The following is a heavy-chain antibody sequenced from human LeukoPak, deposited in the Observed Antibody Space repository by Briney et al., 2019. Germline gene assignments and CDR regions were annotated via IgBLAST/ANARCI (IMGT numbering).Heavy chain of an antibody. J-gene: IGHJ4*02. D-gene: IGHD3-22*01. V-gene: IGHV1-24*01. Sequence: ASVKVSCKASGGTFSSYAISWVRQAPGEGLEWMGGFDPEDGETIYAQKFQGRVTMTEDTSTDTAYMELSSLRSEDTAVYYCATVYDSSGYLNYWGQGTLVTVSS. CDR2: FDPEDGET. CDR1: GGTFSSYA. CDR3: ATVYDSSGYLNY.